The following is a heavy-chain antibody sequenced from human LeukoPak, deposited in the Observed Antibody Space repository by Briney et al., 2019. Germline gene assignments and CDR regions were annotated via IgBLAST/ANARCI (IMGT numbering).Heavy chain of an antibody. V-gene: IGHV3-23*01. J-gene: IGHJ4*02. CDR3: ASGSVY. CDR1: GFTFSNYA. Sequence: PGGSLRLSCAASGFTFSNYAMAWVRQAPGKGLEWVSGLSGSGGNTFYAVSVKGRFTISRDNPKDTLYLQMNSLRAEDTAVYYCASGSVYWGQGTLVTVSS. CDR2: LSGSGGNT.